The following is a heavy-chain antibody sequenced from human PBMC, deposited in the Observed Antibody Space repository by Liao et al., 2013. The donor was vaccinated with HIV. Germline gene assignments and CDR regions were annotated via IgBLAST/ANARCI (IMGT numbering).Heavy chain of an antibody. CDR3: ARSGQYYDFWSGYYTPGSFDI. CDR2: IYTSGTT. Sequence: QVQLQESGPGLVKPSETLSLTCTVSGGSISSYYWSWIRQPAGKGLEWIGRIYTSGTTNYNPSLKSRVTMSVDTSKNQFSLKLSSVTAADTAVYYCARSGQYYDFWSGYYTPGSFDIWGQGTMVTVSS. CDR1: GGSISSYY. D-gene: IGHD3-3*01. J-gene: IGHJ3*02. V-gene: IGHV4-4*07.